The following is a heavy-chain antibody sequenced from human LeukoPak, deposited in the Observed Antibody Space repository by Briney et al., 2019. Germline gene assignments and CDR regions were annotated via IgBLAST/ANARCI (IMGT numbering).Heavy chain of an antibody. D-gene: IGHD3-22*01. V-gene: IGHV3-9*01. J-gene: IGHJ4*02. CDR2: ISWNSGSI. CDR1: EFTFDDYA. Sequence: PGGSLSFSCEAPEFTFDDYAMHWVRQAPGKGLEWVSGISWNSGSIGYADSVKGRFTISRDNAKNSLYLQMNSLRAEDTALYYCAKGEYYYDSSGYPIDYWGQGTLVTVSS. CDR3: AKGEYYYDSSGYPIDY.